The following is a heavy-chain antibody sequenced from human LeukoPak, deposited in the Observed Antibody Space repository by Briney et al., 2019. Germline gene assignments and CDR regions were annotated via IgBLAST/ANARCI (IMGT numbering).Heavy chain of an antibody. V-gene: IGHV4-38-2*01. CDR2: INHSGST. J-gene: IGHJ3*02. CDR3: ARQFGVEI. Sequence: SETLSLTCAVSGYSISSGYYWGWIRQPPGKGLEWIGSINHSGSTYYNPSLKSRVTISIYTPKNQFSLKLSSVTAADTAVYYCARQFGVEIWGQGTMVTVSS. CDR1: GYSISSGYY. D-gene: IGHD1-1*01.